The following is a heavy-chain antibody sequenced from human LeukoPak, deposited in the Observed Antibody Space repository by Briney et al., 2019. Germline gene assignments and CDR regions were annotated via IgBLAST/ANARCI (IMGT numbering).Heavy chain of an antibody. CDR2: ISPSSSTI. CDR3: AREHTPFGSGCTAAY. Sequence: GSLRLSCAASGFTFSSYGMNWVRQAPGKGLEWVSYISPSSSTIYYADSVKGRFTISRDNAKNSLYLQMNSLRAEDTAVYYCAREHTPFGSGCTAAYWGQGTLVTVSS. D-gene: IGHD6-19*01. V-gene: IGHV3-48*01. CDR1: GFTFSSYG. J-gene: IGHJ4*02.